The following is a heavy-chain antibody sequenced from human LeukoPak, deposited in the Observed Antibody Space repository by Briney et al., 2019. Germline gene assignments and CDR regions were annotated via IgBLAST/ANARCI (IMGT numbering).Heavy chain of an antibody. J-gene: IGHJ5*02. CDR2: IMPLFGTA. CDR3: ARDVHGDYGSGWFDP. V-gene: IGHV1-69*05. D-gene: IGHD4-17*01. CDR1: GGTFNNSA. Sequence: SVKASCKTSGGTFNNSAISWVRQAPGQGLEWLGGIMPLFGTAGYAQKFQGRVTITKDESTRTVYLELTSLTSDDTAVYYCARDVHGDYGSGWFDPWGQGTLVSVSS.